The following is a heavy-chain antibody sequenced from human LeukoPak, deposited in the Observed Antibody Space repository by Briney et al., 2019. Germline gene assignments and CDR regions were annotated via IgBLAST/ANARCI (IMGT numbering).Heavy chain of an antibody. CDR1: GGSLSSGSYY. CDR3: AYHGSGSYNWFDP. J-gene: IGHJ5*02. CDR2: IYYSGST. Sequence: PSETLSLTCTVSGGSLSSGSYYWSWIRQPPGKGLEGIGYIYYSGSTNYNPSLESRVTISVDTSKNQFSLKLSSVTAADTAVYYCAYHGSGSYNWFDPWGQGTLVTVSS. V-gene: IGHV4-61*01. D-gene: IGHD3-10*01.